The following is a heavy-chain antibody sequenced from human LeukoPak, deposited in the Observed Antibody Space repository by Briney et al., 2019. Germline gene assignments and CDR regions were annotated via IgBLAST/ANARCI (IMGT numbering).Heavy chain of an antibody. V-gene: IGHV4-34*01. CDR2: INHSGST. Sequence: SETLSLTCAVYGGSFSGHYWSWIRQPPGKGLEWIGEINHSGSTNYNPSLKSRVTISVDTSKNQFSLKLSSVTAADTAVYYCAREGYCSGGSCYPEYFQHWGQGTLVTVSS. J-gene: IGHJ1*01. CDR3: AREGYCSGGSCYPEYFQH. CDR1: GGSFSGHY. D-gene: IGHD2-15*01.